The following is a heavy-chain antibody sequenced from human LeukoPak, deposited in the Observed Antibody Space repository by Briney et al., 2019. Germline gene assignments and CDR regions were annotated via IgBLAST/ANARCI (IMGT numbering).Heavy chain of an antibody. J-gene: IGHJ5*02. CDR2: IWYDGSNK. CDR3: ARDRGITMVRGVIRNLWFDP. V-gene: IGHV3-33*01. D-gene: IGHD3-10*01. Sequence: PGRSLRLSCAASGFTFSSYGMHWVRQAPGKGLEWVAVIWYDGSNKYYADSVKGRFTIFRDNSKNTLYLQMNSLRAEDTAVYYCARDRGITMVRGVIRNLWFDPWGQGTLVTISS. CDR1: GFTFSSYG.